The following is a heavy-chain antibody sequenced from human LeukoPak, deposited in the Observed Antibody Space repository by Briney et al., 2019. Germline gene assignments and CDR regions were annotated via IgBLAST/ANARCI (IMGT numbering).Heavy chain of an antibody. Sequence: GRSLRLSCAAAGFTFSSYGMHWVRQAPGKGLEWVAVIWYDGSNKYYADSVKGRFTISRDNSKNTLYLQMNSLRAEDTAVYYCASDYGSGSYRGIDYWGQGTLVTVPS. CDR3: ASDYGSGSYRGIDY. CDR1: GFTFSSYG. J-gene: IGHJ4*02. CDR2: IWYDGSNK. D-gene: IGHD3-10*01. V-gene: IGHV3-33*01.